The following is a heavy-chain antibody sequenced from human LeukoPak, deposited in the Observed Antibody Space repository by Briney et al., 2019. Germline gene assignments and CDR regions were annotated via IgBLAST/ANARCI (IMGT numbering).Heavy chain of an antibody. D-gene: IGHD3-22*01. Sequence: PSETLSLTCAVYGGSFSGYHWSWIRQSPGKGLEWIGEINHSGSTNYNPSLKSRVTISIDTSKNQFSLKLNSVTAADTAVYYCARVKDYYDSSGYGYWGQGTLVTVSS. CDR2: INHSGST. CDR1: GGSFSGYH. J-gene: IGHJ4*02. CDR3: ARVKDYYDSSGYGY. V-gene: IGHV4-34*01.